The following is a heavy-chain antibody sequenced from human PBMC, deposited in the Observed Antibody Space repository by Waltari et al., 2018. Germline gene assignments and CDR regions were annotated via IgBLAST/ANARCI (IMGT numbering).Heavy chain of an antibody. Sequence: QVQLVQSGAEVKKPGASVKVSCKASGYTFTSYGISWVRQAPGQGLEWMGWISSSNGTTNVAQKLQGRVTMTTDTSTSTAYMELRSLRSDDTAVYYCARQQWLINWFDPWGQGTLVTVSS. CDR2: ISSSNGTT. D-gene: IGHD6-19*01. V-gene: IGHV1-18*01. J-gene: IGHJ5*02. CDR3: ARQQWLINWFDP. CDR1: GYTFTSYG.